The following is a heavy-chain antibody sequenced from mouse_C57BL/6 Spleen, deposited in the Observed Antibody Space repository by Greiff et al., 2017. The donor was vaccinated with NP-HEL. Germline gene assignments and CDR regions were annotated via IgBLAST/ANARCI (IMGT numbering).Heavy chain of an antibody. V-gene: IGHV1-52*01. CDR1: GYTFTSYW. D-gene: IGHD1-1*01. CDR2: IDPSDSET. J-gene: IGHJ1*03. Sequence: VQLQQPGAELVRPGSSVKLSCKASGYTFTSYWMHWVKQRPIQGLEWIGNIDPSDSETHYNQKFKDKATLTVDKSSSTAYMQLSSLTSEDSAVYYCARRGSRDWYFDVWGTGTTVTVSS. CDR3: ARRGSRDWYFDV.